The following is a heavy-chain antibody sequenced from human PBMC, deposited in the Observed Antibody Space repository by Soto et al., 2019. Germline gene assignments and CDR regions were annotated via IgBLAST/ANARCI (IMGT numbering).Heavy chain of an antibody. V-gene: IGHV3-33*01. CDR3: ARVGLLGYCSGGSCSYNWFDP. Sequence: GGSLRLSCAASGFTFSIYGMHWVRHAPGKGLEWVAVIWYDGSNKYYADSVKGRFTISRDNSMNTLYLQMNSLRAEDTAVYYCARVGLLGYCSGGSCSYNWFDPWGQGTLVTV. CDR2: IWYDGSNK. J-gene: IGHJ5*02. CDR1: GFTFSIYG. D-gene: IGHD2-15*01.